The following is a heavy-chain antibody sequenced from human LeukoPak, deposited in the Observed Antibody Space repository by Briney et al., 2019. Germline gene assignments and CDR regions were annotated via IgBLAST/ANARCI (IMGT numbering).Heavy chain of an antibody. V-gene: IGHV4-59*01. Sequence: SETLSLTCTVSGGSISSYYWSWIRQPPGKGLEWIGYIYYSGSTNYNPSLKSRVTISVDTSKNQFSLKLSSVTAADTAVYYCARDLRPDCSGGSCYSAHAFDIWGQGTMVTVSS. CDR1: GGSISSYY. D-gene: IGHD2-15*01. CDR2: IYYSGST. CDR3: ARDLRPDCSGGSCYSAHAFDI. J-gene: IGHJ3*02.